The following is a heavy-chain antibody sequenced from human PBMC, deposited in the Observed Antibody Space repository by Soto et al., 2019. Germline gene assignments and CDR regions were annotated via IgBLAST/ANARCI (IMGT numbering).Heavy chain of an antibody. J-gene: IGHJ3*02. V-gene: IGHV5-51*01. CDR2: IYPGDSDT. CDR1: GYSFTTYW. Sequence: GESLKISCKGSGYSFTTYWIGWVRQMPGKGLEWMGIIYPGDSDTRYSPSFEGQVTISADKSITTAYLQWSSLKASDTAIYYCARPGKKSFHDTFDMWGQGTMVTVSS. D-gene: IGHD3-10*01. CDR3: ARPGKKSFHDTFDM.